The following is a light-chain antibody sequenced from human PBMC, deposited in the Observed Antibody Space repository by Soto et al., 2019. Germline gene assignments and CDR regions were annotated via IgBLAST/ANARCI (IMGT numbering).Light chain of an antibody. CDR2: DTS. J-gene: IGKJ5*01. CDR3: QQYGTSEII. Sequence: EFLLTQSQGTLSLSPVERATLSCRASQSLTNSFIAWYQQKPGQAPRLLIYDTSSRASGIPDRFSGSGSGTDFTLTISRLETEDFAVFYCQQYGTSEIIFGQGTRLEI. V-gene: IGKV3-20*01. CDR1: QSLTNSF.